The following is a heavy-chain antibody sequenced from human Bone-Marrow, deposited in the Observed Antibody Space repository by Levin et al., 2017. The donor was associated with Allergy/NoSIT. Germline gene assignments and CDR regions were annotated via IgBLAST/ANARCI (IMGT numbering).Heavy chain of an antibody. V-gene: IGHV3-48*03. CDR3: ARYAYSSGWAFDY. Sequence: GALRLSCAASGFTFSYYEMNWVRQAPGKGLEWVSYISSVGSTIYYADSVKGRFTISRDNAKNSLYLQMNSLRAEDTAVYYCARYAYSSGWAFDYWGQGTLVTVSS. CDR2: ISSVGSTI. J-gene: IGHJ4*02. D-gene: IGHD6-19*01. CDR1: GFTFSYYE.